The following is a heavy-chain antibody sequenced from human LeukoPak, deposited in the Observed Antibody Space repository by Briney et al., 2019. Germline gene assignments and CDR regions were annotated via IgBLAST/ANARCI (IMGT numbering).Heavy chain of an antibody. Sequence: SETLSLTCTVSGGSISSSSYYWSWIRQPAGKGLEWIGRIYTSGSTNYNPSLKSRVTISVDTSKNQFSLKLSSVTAADTAVYYCARLVAGTYYYMDVWGKGTTVTISS. D-gene: IGHD6-19*01. V-gene: IGHV4-61*02. J-gene: IGHJ6*03. CDR1: GGSISSSSYY. CDR2: IYTSGST. CDR3: ARLVAGTYYYMDV.